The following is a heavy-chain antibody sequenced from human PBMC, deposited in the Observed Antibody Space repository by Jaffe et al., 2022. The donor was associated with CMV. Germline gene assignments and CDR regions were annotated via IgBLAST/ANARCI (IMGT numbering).Heavy chain of an antibody. V-gene: IGHV1-3*01. D-gene: IGHD3-22*01. CDR1: GYIFSTYA. CDR2: INAVNGSP. CDR3: AGSPEQSPYQYDTSGQSDGSFEY. Sequence: QVHLVQSGAEVQKPGASVTLSCKASGYIFSTYAIHWVRQAPGQRLEWMGSINAVNGSPRYSQQFQGRIAITSGPSASTAYMEVNKLTSEDTAVYYCAGSPEQSPYQYDTSGQSDGSFEYWGQGSLVTVSS. J-gene: IGHJ4*02.